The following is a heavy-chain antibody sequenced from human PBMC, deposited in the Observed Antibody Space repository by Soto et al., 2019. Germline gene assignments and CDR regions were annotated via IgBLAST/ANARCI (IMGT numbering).Heavy chain of an antibody. J-gene: IGHJ4*02. D-gene: IGHD1-26*01. CDR1: GGSISSGDYY. V-gene: IGHV4-30-4*01. CDR3: ASTFYTGDSGPFDY. CDR2: IYYSGST. Sequence: SETLSLTCTVSGGSISSGDYYWSWIRQPPGKGLEWIGYIYYSGSTYYNPSLKSRVTISADTSENQFSLKVNSVTVADTAVYYCASTFYTGDSGPFDYWGQGTLVTVSS.